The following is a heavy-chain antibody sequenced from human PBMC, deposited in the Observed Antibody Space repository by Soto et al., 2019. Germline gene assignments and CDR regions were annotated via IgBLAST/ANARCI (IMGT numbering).Heavy chain of an antibody. Sequence: QVQLVQSGAEVKKPGTSVKVSCEVSGGTFSNYAITWVRQAPGQGLEWLGGAIPVYGSTNYAQKFQGRVTITAGESATTTFMELSSLRSDDTAVYYCARRGVANSRDAFDIWGPGTFVTVS. J-gene: IGHJ3*02. CDR2: AIPVYGST. D-gene: IGHD1-26*01. CDR3: ARRGVANSRDAFDI. V-gene: IGHV1-69*01. CDR1: GGTFSNYA.